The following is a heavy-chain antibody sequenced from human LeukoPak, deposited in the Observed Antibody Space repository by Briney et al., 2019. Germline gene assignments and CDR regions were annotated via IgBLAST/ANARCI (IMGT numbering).Heavy chain of an antibody. CDR1: GFTFSSYA. D-gene: IGHD3-10*01. Sequence: PGGSLRLSCAASGFTFSSYAMSWVRQAPGKGLEWVSAISGSGGSTYYADPVKGRFTISRDNSKNTLYLQMTSLRAEDTGVYYCAKDLRAAGSEYFQQWGQGTLVSVSS. CDR2: ISGSGGST. J-gene: IGHJ1*01. V-gene: IGHV3-23*01. CDR3: AKDLRAAGSEYFQQ.